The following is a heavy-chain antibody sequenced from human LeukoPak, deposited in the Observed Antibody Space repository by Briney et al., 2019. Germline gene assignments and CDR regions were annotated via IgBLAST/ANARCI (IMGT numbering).Heavy chain of an antibody. J-gene: IGHJ4*02. CDR2: ISSSSTI. D-gene: IGHD3-3*01. CDR3: ARTQEGFWSGYYTGFDY. CDR1: GFTFSSYS. Sequence: GGSLRLSCAASGFTFSSYSMNWVRQAPGKGLEWVSYISSSSTIYYADSVKGRFTISRDNAKNSLYLQMNSLRAEDTALYYCARTQEGFWSGYYTGFDYWGQGTLVTVSS. V-gene: IGHV3-48*01.